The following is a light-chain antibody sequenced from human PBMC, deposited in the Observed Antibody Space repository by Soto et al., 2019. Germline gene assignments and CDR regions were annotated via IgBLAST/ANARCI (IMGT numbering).Light chain of an antibody. J-gene: IGKJ1*01. CDR3: QHYNSYPPWT. V-gene: IGKV1-5*03. CDR1: QSISIW. Sequence: DIQMTQSPSTLSASVGDRVTITCRASQSISIWLAWYQQEPGKAPKLLIYKASSLQSGVPSRFSGSGSGTKFTLNISSLQPDDFATYYCQHYNSYPPWTFGQGTKVEIK. CDR2: KAS.